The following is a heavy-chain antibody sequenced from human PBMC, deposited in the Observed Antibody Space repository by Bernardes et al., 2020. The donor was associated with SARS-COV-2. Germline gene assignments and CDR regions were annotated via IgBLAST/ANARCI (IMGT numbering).Heavy chain of an antibody. Sequence: ASVKVSCKASGYTFTSYGISWVRQAPGQGLEWMGWISAYNGNTNYAQKLQGRVTMTTDTSTSTAYMELRSLRSDDTAVYYCARVSYCTNGVCSHGDAFDIWGQGTMVTVSS. CDR1: GYTFTSYG. CDR2: ISAYNGNT. V-gene: IGHV1-18*04. J-gene: IGHJ3*02. CDR3: ARVSYCTNGVCSHGDAFDI. D-gene: IGHD2-8*01.